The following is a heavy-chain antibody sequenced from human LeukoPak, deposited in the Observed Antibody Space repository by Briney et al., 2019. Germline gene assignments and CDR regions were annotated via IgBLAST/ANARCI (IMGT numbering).Heavy chain of an antibody. Sequence: SETLSLTCTASGGSISSYYWSWIRQPPGKGLEWIGNIYYSGSTNYNPSLQSRVTISVDTSKNQFSLKLSSVTAADTAVYYCARQLSYGMDVWGQGTTVTISS. CDR3: ARQLSYGMDV. J-gene: IGHJ6*02. CDR1: GGSISSYY. V-gene: IGHV4-59*08. CDR2: IYYSGST.